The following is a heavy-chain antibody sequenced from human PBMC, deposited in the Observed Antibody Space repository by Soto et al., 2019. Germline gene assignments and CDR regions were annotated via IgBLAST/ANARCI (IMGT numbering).Heavy chain of an antibody. Sequence: QVQLVESGGGVVQPGGSLRLSCAASGFTFINFAMHWVRQAPGKGLEWVAVIWHDGSNKYYADSVEGRFTISRDNFKRTLYLKMDSLRVEDTAVYYCVRDPRFGVWYGMDVWGQGTTVTVSS. D-gene: IGHD3-16*01. CDR2: IWHDGSNK. CDR1: GFTFINFA. V-gene: IGHV3-33*01. CDR3: VRDPRFGVWYGMDV. J-gene: IGHJ6*02.